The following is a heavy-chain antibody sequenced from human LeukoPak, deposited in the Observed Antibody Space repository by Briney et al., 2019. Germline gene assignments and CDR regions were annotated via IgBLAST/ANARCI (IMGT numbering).Heavy chain of an antibody. CDR1: AYSISSGYY. J-gene: IGHJ4*02. Sequence: PSETLSLTCTVSAYSISSGYYWGWIRQAPGKGLEWIGSIYHSGNTYYNPSLKSRVTISVDTSKNQFSLKLSSVTAADTAVYYCARADYYDYWGQGTLVTVSS. V-gene: IGHV4-38-2*02. CDR3: ARADYYDY. CDR2: IYHSGNT.